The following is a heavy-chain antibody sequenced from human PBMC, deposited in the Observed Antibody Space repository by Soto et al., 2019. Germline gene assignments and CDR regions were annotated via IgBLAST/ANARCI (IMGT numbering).Heavy chain of an antibody. CDR3: ARIRGPDSSSWSLDY. Sequence: QVTLKESGPVLVKPTETLTLTCTVSGFSLSNARMGVSWIRQPPGKALEWLAHIFSNDEKSYSTSLKSRLTIPKDTSKSRGVLTMPTRDPVDTATYYGARIRGPDSSSWSLDYWAQEPLVTVSS. D-gene: IGHD6-13*01. J-gene: IGHJ4*02. CDR1: GFSLSNARMG. CDR2: IFSNDEK. V-gene: IGHV2-26*01.